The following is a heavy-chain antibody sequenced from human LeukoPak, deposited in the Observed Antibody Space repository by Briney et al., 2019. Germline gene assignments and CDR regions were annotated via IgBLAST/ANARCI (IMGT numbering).Heavy chain of an antibody. CDR2: INTDGSST. CDR3: VRELCVGDTCYDTFDL. CDR1: GFTFSSYW. D-gene: IGHD2-15*01. V-gene: IGHV3-74*01. J-gene: IGHJ3*01. Sequence: GGPLRLSCAASGFTFSSYWMHWVRQAPGKGLVWVSCINTDGSSTSYADSVRGRFTISRDNAKNSVFLQMNNLRAEDTAIYYCVRELCVGDTCYDTFDLWGRGTMVTVSS.